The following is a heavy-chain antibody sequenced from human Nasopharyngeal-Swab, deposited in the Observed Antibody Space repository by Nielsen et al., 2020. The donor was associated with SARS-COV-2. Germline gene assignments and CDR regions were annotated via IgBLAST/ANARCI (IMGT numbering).Heavy chain of an antibody. D-gene: IGHD3-22*01. CDR3: ARDQYYDSSGYYYYGMDV. Sequence: GESLKISCAASGFTFSDYAMHWVRQVPDKGLEWVAVILYDGTNKFYPASVKGRFTISRDNFRNTLSLQMNSLRAEDTAVYYCARDQYYDSSGYYYYGMDVWGQGTTVTVSS. CDR2: ILYDGTNK. J-gene: IGHJ6*02. V-gene: IGHV3-30*03. CDR1: GFTFSDYA.